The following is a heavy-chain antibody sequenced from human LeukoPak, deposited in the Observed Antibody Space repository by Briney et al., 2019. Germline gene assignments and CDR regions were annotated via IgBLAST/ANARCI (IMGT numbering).Heavy chain of an antibody. CDR3: AREQEGSSWDFDY. V-gene: IGHV3-7*01. J-gene: IGHJ4*02. Sequence: GGSPRLSCAASGFTFSSYWMSWVRQAPGKGLEWVANIKQDGSEKYYVDSVKGRFTISRDNAKNSLYLQMNSLRAEDTAVYYCAREQEGSSWDFDYWGQGTLVTVSS. CDR2: IKQDGSEK. D-gene: IGHD6-13*01. CDR1: GFTFSSYW.